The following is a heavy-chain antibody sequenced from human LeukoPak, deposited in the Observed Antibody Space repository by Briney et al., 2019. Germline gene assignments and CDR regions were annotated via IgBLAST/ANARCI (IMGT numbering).Heavy chain of an antibody. CDR2: IIPIFGTA. CDR1: GGTFSSYA. Sequence: GSSVKVSCKASGGTFSSYAISWVRQAPGQGLEWMGGIIPIFGTANYAQKFQGRVTITADESTSTAHMELSSLRSEDTAVYYCARNGGRMVPHYILWFGDGIEYFQHWGQGTLVTVSS. CDR3: ARNGGRMVPHYILWFGDGIEYFQH. D-gene: IGHD3-10*01. J-gene: IGHJ1*01. V-gene: IGHV1-69*01.